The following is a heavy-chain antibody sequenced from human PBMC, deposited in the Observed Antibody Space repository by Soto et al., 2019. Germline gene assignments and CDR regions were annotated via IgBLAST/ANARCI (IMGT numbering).Heavy chain of an antibody. D-gene: IGHD6-13*01. Sequence: QVQLQESGPGLVRASETLSLTCTVSSGSISTYYWSWIRQHAGKGLEWIGRIYTSGSTLYIPSLKSRVTMSVDTSKNQFSLKLTSVTAADTAVYYCAGGAAADYFDYWGQGTLVTVSS. CDR3: AGGAAADYFDY. CDR1: SGSISTYY. V-gene: IGHV4-4*07. J-gene: IGHJ4*02. CDR2: IYTSGST.